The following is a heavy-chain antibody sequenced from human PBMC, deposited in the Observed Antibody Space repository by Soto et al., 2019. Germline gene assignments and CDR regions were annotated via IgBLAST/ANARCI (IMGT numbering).Heavy chain of an antibody. CDR2: IIPIFGTP. CDR1: GGIFSTYA. V-gene: IGHV1-69*01. J-gene: IGHJ4*02. Sequence: QVQLVQSGAEVKKPGSSVKVSCKASGGIFSTYAISWLRQAPGQGLEWMGRIIPIFGTPNYAQKFQGRVTITADESTSTAYMELSRLRSEDTAVYYCVRDRDDYGSGNYYNRIDFWGQGTLVTVSS. CDR3: VRDRDDYGSGNYYNRIDF. D-gene: IGHD3-10*01.